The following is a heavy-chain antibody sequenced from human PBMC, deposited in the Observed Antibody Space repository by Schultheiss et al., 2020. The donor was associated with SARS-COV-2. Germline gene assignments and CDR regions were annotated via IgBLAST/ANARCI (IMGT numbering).Heavy chain of an antibody. D-gene: IGHD2-2*01. Sequence: GGSLRLSCAASGFTFSSYSMNWVRQAPGKGLEWVANIKQDGSEKYYVDSVKGRFTISRDNAKNSLYLQMNSLRAEDTAVYYCASLGYCSSTSCYEYFQHWGQGTLVTVSS. V-gene: IGHV3-7*01. CDR2: IKQDGSEK. J-gene: IGHJ1*01. CDR1: GFTFSSYS. CDR3: ASLGYCSSTSCYEYFQH.